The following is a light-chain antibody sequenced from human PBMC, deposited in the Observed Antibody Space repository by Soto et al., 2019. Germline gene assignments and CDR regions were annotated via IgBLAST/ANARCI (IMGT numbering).Light chain of an antibody. J-gene: IGKJ1*01. V-gene: IGKV1-5*03. CDR2: KAS. CDR3: QQYNPYSPWT. CDR1: QSITGW. Sequence: DIQMTQSPPTLSASVGDRVTISCRASQSITGWLAWFQQKPGKAPKLLISKASKLESGVPSRFSGGGSGTDFTLTISGLQPDDFATYYCQQYNPYSPWTFGQGTKVEIK.